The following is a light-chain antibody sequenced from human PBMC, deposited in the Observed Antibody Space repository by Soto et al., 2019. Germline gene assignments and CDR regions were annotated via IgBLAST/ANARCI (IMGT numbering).Light chain of an antibody. CDR2: DTS. CDR1: QSVSIN. CDR3: QQYNNWPPIT. J-gene: IGKJ5*01. V-gene: IGKV3-15*01. Sequence: EIVITQSPDTLSVSPGERATLSCRASQSVSINLAWYQQKPGQAPRLLIYDTSTRATGIPARFSGSGSGTEFTLTISSLQSEDFAVYYCQQYNNWPPITFGQGTRLEIK.